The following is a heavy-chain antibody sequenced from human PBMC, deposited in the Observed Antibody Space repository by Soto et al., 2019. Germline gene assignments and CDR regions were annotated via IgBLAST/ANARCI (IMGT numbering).Heavy chain of an antibody. D-gene: IGHD2-21*02. Sequence: PSETLSLTCTVSGASIGSSRFYWAWFRQPPGKGLEWIGSIYYSGSTYYNPSLKSRVTISVDTSKNQFSLKLSSVTAADTAVYYCARVCGGACHNGMAVWGQGPTVT. V-gene: IGHV4-39*07. CDR3: ARVCGGACHNGMAV. J-gene: IGHJ6*02. CDR2: IYYSGST. CDR1: GASIGSSRFY.